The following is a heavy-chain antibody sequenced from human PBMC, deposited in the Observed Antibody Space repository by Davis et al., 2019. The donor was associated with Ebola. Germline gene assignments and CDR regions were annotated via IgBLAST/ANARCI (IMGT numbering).Heavy chain of an antibody. CDR3: AREFQVAVHDY. CDR1: GASIGSSGYS. J-gene: IGHJ4*02. CDR2: VYYTGTP. Sequence: PSETLSLTCTVSGASIGSSGYSWGWIRQSPGKGLEWIGSVYYTGTPYYKPSLQSRLTFSVDMSKNQFSLKLSSVTAADTAIYFCAREFQVAVHDYWGPGILVTVSS. D-gene: IGHD2-15*01. V-gene: IGHV4-39*07.